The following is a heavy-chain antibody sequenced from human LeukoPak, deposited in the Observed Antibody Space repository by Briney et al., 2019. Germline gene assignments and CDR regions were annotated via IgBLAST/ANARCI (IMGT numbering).Heavy chain of an antibody. D-gene: IGHD6-13*01. CDR2: VNSDGSRT. V-gene: IGHV3-74*01. Sequence: GGSLRLSCAASGFTFSGYWIHWVRQAPVKGLEWVSRVNSDGSRTDYADSVKGRFTISRDNAKNTLYLHMHSLRPEDTAVYYCTRSPYSSSWTFEYWGQGTLVIVSS. CDR3: TRSPYSSSWTFEY. CDR1: GFTFSGYW. J-gene: IGHJ4*02.